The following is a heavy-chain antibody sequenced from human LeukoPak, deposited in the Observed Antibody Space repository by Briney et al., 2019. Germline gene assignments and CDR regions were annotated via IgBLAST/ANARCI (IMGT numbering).Heavy chain of an antibody. Sequence: GESLKISCKGSGFSFTNYWIAWVRQMPGKGLEWMGIISPGDSDTRYSPSFQGQVTISADKSIITASLQWSSLRASDTAMYYCARRRKSSSSSSGWFDPWGQGTLVTVSS. CDR3: ARRRKSSSSSSGWFDP. CDR2: ISPGDSDT. J-gene: IGHJ5*02. CDR1: GFSFTNYW. D-gene: IGHD6-6*01. V-gene: IGHV5-51*01.